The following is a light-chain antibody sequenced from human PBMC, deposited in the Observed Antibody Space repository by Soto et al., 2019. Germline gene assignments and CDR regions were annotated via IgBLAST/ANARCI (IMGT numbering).Light chain of an antibody. CDR1: QSVSSSY. Sequence: EIVMTQSPATLSVSPGEGATLSCRASQSVSSSYLAWYQQKPGQAPRLLIYGASTRATGIPARFSGSGSGTEFTLTISCLQSEDFAVYYCQQYNNWPGTFGQGTKVDI. CDR3: QQYNNWPGT. V-gene: IGKV3-15*01. CDR2: GAS. J-gene: IGKJ1*01.